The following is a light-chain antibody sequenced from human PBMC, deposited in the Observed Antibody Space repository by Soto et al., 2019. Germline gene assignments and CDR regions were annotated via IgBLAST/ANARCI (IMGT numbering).Light chain of an antibody. CDR3: QQYGNSPIT. CDR2: GTS. V-gene: IGKV3-20*01. CDR1: QSVSSSY. J-gene: IGKJ5*01. Sequence: DSVLTQSPGTLSLSPGERATLSCRASQSVSSSYLGWYQQKPGQAPRLLIYGTSSRATGIPDRFSGSGSGTDFTLTISRLEPEDFAVYYCQQYGNSPITFGQGTRLEIK.